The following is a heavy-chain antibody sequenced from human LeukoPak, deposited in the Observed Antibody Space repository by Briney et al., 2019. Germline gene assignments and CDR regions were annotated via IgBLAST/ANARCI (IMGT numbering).Heavy chain of an antibody. CDR3: ATDRGWRTSGYYLYYFEY. D-gene: IGHD3-3*01. CDR2: ISGGGGST. J-gene: IGHJ4*02. CDR1: GFTFTSYS. Sequence: PGGFLRLSCAASGFTFTSYSMNWVRQAPGKGLEWVSTISGGGGSTYYADSVKGRFTISRDNSKNTLYLQVNSLRAEDTAVYYCATDRGWRTSGYYLYYFEYWGQGTLVTYSS. V-gene: IGHV3-23*01.